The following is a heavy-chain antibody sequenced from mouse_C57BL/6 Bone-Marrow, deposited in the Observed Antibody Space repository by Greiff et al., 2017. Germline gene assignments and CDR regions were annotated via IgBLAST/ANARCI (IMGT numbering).Heavy chain of an antibody. D-gene: IGHD2-4*01. CDR1: GYTFTSYG. J-gene: IGHJ3*01. Sequence: QLQQSGAELARPGASVKLSCKASGYTFTSYGISWVKQRTGQGLEWIGEIYPRSGNTYYNEKFKGKATLTADKSSSTAYMELRSLTSEDSAVYFCARRDYAFAYWGQGTLVTVSA. V-gene: IGHV1-81*01. CDR2: IYPRSGNT. CDR3: ARRDYAFAY.